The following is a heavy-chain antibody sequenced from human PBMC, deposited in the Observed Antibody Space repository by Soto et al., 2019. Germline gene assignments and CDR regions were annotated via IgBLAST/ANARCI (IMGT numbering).Heavy chain of an antibody. CDR1: GFTFSNYG. Sequence: GGSLRLSCVTSGFTFSNYGMYWVRQAPRKGLEWVGVIWYDGSNTHYIDSVKGRFTISRDDSRNTVYLQMNSLTAEDTAVYYCARGPGFSSGYEFDYWGQGTLVTVS. D-gene: IGHD5-18*01. J-gene: IGHJ4*02. CDR3: ARGPGFSSGYEFDY. V-gene: IGHV3-33*07. CDR2: IWYDGSNT.